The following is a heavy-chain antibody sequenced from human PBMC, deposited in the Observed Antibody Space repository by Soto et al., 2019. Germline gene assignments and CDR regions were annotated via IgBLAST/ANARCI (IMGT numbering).Heavy chain of an antibody. CDR3: ARRPHCSGGICYYGLDN. Sequence: ASVKVSCKASGYTFTDSDINWVRQAPGQGLEWMGWMNPDSGHAAYAQKFQGRVTLTTSTSTSTVYMEMRSLGSEDTAVYYCARRPHCSGGICYYGLDNWGQGTLVTVSS. J-gene: IGHJ4*02. CDR2: MNPDSGHA. V-gene: IGHV1-8*01. CDR1: GYTFTDSD. D-gene: IGHD2-15*01.